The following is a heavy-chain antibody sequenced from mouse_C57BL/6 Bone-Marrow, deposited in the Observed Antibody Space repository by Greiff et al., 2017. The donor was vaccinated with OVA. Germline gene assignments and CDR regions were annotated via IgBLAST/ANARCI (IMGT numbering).Heavy chain of an antibody. V-gene: IGHV1-69*01. J-gene: IGHJ2*01. Sequence: VQLQQPGAELVMPGASVKLSCKASGYTFTSYWMHWVKQRPGQGLEWIGEIDPSDSYTNYNQKFKGKSTLTVYKSSSTAYMQLSSLTSEDAAVYYCARDYYGSSLGRYFDYWGQGTTLTVSS. CDR2: IDPSDSYT. D-gene: IGHD1-1*01. CDR1: GYTFTSYW. CDR3: ARDYYGSSLGRYFDY.